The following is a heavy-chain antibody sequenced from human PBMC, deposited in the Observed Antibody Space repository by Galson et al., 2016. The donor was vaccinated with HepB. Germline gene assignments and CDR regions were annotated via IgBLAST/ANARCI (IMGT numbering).Heavy chain of an antibody. V-gene: IGHV5-51*01. CDR2: ISPGDSTT. J-gene: IGHJ6*02. CDR1: GYSFTNYW. CDR3: ARHPNGMDV. Sequence: QSGAEVKKPGESLKISCKGSGYSFTNYWIGWVRQMPGKGLEWMGIISPGDSTTRYSPSFHGPVTISADKSISTAYLQWSSRKAPDTAIYYCARHPNGMDVWGQGTTVTVSS.